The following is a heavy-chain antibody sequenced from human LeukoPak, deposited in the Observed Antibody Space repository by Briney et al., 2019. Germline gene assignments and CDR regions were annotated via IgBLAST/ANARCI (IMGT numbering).Heavy chain of an antibody. V-gene: IGHV1-69*01. CDR3: ARGQDIVVVPAANHAFNI. J-gene: IGHJ3*02. CDR1: GGTFSSYA. Sequence: SVKVSCKASGGTFSSYAISWVRQDPGQGIEWMGGIIPIFGTANYAQKFQGRVTITADESTSTAYMELSSLRSEDTAVYYCARGQDIVVVPAANHAFNIWGQGTMVTVSS. D-gene: IGHD2-2*01. CDR2: IIPIFGTA.